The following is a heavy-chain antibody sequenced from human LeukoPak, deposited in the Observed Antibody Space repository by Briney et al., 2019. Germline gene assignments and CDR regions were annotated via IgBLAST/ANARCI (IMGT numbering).Heavy chain of an antibody. CDR3: ARVIFDYYDSSGYLFDY. Sequence: ASVKVSCKASGGTFSSYAISWVRQAPGQGLEWMGGIIPISGTANYAQKFQGRVTTTTDESTSTAYMELSSLRSEDTAVYYCARVIFDYYDSSGYLFDYWGQGTLVTVSS. D-gene: IGHD3-22*01. CDR1: GGTFSSYA. CDR2: IIPISGTA. V-gene: IGHV1-69*05. J-gene: IGHJ4*02.